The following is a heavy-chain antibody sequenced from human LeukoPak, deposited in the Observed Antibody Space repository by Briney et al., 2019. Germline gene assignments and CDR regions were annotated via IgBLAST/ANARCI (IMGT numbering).Heavy chain of an antibody. D-gene: IGHD3-10*01. CDR2: ISGSGGST. CDR1: GFTFSSYA. J-gene: IGHJ4*02. Sequence: PGGSLRLSCAASGFTFSSYAMSWVRQAPGKGLEWVSAISGSGGSTYYADSVKGRFTISRDNSKNTLYLQMNSLRAEDTAVYYCANHVYGSGSYYSPLTDYWGQRTLVTVSS. CDR3: ANHVYGSGSYYSPLTDY. V-gene: IGHV3-23*01.